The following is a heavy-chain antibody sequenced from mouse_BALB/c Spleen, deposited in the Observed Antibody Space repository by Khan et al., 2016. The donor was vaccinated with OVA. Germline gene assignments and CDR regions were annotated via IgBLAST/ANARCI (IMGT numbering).Heavy chain of an antibody. D-gene: IGHD1-1*01. V-gene: IGHV3-2*02. CDR3: ARGNYYGYAMDY. Sequence: EVQLQESGPGLVKPSQSLSLTCTVTGYSITSNYAWNWIRQFPGNKLEWMGYISYSGSTNYNPSLKSRISITRDTSKKQFFLQLNSVTTADTATYYCARGNYYGYAMDYWGQGTSIPVSS. J-gene: IGHJ4*01. CDR1: GYSITSNYA. CDR2: ISYSGST.